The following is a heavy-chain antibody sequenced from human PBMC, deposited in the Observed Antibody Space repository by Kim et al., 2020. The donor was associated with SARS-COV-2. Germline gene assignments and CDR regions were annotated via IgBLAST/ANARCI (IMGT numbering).Heavy chain of an antibody. Sequence: ASVKVSCKVSGYTLTELSMHWVRQAPGKGLEWMGGFDPEDGETIYAQKFQGRVTMTEDTSTDTAYMELSILTSEDTAVYYCATALGIAAAGNTPNNYYYYYAVDVWGQGTTFTVSS. CDR3: ATALGIAAAGNTPNNYYYYYAVDV. CDR1: GYTLTELS. V-gene: IGHV1-24*01. J-gene: IGHJ6*02. D-gene: IGHD6-13*01. CDR2: FDPEDGET.